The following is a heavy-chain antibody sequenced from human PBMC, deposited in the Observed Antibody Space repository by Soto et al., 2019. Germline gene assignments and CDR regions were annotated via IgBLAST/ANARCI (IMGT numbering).Heavy chain of an antibody. CDR1: GGSISSGGYY. J-gene: IGHJ6*02. D-gene: IGHD2-21*01. CDR2: IYYSEST. CDR3: ARGCGAGDRCYYYYGMDV. V-gene: IGHV4-31*03. Sequence: QVQLQESGPGLVKPSQTLSLTCTVSGGSISSGGYYWSWIRQHPGKGLEWIGYIYYSESTYYNPSLRRRVPIPVDTSKNQCSLKLSSVTAADTAVCYCARGCGAGDRCYYYYGMDVWGQGTTVTVSS.